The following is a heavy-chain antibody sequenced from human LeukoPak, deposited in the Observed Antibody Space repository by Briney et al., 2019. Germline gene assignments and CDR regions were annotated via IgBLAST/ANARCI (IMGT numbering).Heavy chain of an antibody. CDR1: GYTFTSYY. D-gene: IGHD6-6*01. V-gene: IGHV1-46*01. J-gene: IGHJ5*02. Sequence: GASVKVSCKASGYTFTSYYMHWVRQAPGQGLEWMGIINPSGGSTSYTQKFQGRVTMTRDTSTSTVYMELSSLRPEDTAVYYCARDMGPYSSSLGWFDPWGQGTLVTVSS. CDR2: INPSGGST. CDR3: ARDMGPYSSSLGWFDP.